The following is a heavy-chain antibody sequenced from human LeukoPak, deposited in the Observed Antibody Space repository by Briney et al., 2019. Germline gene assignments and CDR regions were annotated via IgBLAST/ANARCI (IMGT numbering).Heavy chain of an antibody. CDR3: ARDVPGRDY. CDR2: ISSSSSDI. CDR1: GFTFSSYS. V-gene: IGHV3-21*01. Sequence: GGSLRLSCAASGFTFSSYSMNWVRHAPAKGLEWVSSISSSSSDIYYADSVKGRFTISRDNSKNSLYLQMNSLRAEDTAVYYCARDVPGRDYWGQGTLVTVSS. D-gene: IGHD2-15*01. J-gene: IGHJ4*02.